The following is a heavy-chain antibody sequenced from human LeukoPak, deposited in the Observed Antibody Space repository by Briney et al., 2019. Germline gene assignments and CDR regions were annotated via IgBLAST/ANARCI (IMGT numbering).Heavy chain of an antibody. V-gene: IGHV3-74*01. Sequence: PGGSLRLSCGVSGFTFRGNWMHWVRHGPGKGLMCGARIKKDGTYRDYADSVKGRFTISRDNAQNTLFLQMDSLRDEDTAVYYCARDDAVYGIAYWGQGTLVTVSS. J-gene: IGHJ4*02. CDR3: ARDDAVYGIAY. D-gene: IGHD2-2*01. CDR2: IKKDGTYR. CDR1: GFTFRGNW.